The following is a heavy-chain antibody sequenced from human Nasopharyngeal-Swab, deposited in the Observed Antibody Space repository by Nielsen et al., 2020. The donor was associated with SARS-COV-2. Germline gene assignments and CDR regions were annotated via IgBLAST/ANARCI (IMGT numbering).Heavy chain of an antibody. CDR3: ATPGIAVVGAFDT. V-gene: IGHV4-39*01. CDR2: IYYSRST. D-gene: IGHD6-19*01. Sequence: SETLSLTCTVSGGSISSNSYYWGWIRQPPGKGLEWIGSIYYSRSTYYNPSLKSRVTISVDTSKNQFSLKLSPVTAADTAVYYCATPGIAVVGAFDTWGQGTMVTVSS. CDR1: GGSISSNSYY. J-gene: IGHJ3*02.